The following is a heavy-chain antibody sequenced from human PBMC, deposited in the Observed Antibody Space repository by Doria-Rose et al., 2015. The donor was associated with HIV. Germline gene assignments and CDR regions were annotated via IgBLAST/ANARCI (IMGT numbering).Heavy chain of an antibody. V-gene: IGHV4-34*01. Sequence: QVELQQWGAGLLKPSETLSLTCAVYGGSISGFYWSWVRRPPGEGLEWIGEFNPSGGTNNNTSLKSRVTISEDTSKNPSALKLTSVTAEDAGVYYGGRGWGRWFNNWGQGTLVTVSA. CDR2: FNPSGGT. D-gene: IGHD3-16*01. CDR1: GGSISGFY. J-gene: IGHJ4*02. CDR3: GRGWGRWFNN.